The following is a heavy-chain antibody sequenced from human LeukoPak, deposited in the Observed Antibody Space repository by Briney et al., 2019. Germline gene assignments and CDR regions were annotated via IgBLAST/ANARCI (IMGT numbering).Heavy chain of an antibody. Sequence: ASVKVSCKASGYTFTNYYIHWVRQAPGHGLEWMGISNPSGDSTNYAQKFQGRVTITADKSTSTAYMELSSLRSEDTAVYYCARDLHYYDSSGYYSTWGQGTLVTVSS. CDR1: GYTFTNYY. D-gene: IGHD3-22*01. CDR2: SNPSGDST. J-gene: IGHJ5*02. CDR3: ARDLHYYDSSGYYST. V-gene: IGHV1-46*01.